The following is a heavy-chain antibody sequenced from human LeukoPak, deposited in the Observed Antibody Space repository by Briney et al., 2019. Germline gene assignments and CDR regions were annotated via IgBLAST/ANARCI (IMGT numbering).Heavy chain of an antibody. Sequence: PGGSLRLSCAASGFTFSNAWMSWVRQAPGKGLEWVANIKQDGSEKYYVDSVKGRFTISRDNAKNSLYLQMNSLRAEDTAVYYCARDWNGMDVWGQGTTVTVSS. D-gene: IGHD3-3*01. V-gene: IGHV3-7*01. CDR2: IKQDGSEK. CDR3: ARDWNGMDV. J-gene: IGHJ6*02. CDR1: GFTFSNAW.